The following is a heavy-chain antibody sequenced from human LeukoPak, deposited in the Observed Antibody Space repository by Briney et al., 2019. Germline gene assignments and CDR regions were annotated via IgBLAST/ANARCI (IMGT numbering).Heavy chain of an antibody. CDR3: ARSMSGSREL. CDR2: ID. D-gene: IGHD1-26*01. V-gene: IGHV3-74*01. J-gene: IGHJ1*01. Sequence: GGSLRLSCAGSGFTFSNYWVHWVRQAPGKGLVWVSRIDYADFVKGRFTISRDNAKNTLYLQMNSLSAEDTAMYYCARSMSGSRELWGQGTLVTASP. CDR1: GFTFSNYW.